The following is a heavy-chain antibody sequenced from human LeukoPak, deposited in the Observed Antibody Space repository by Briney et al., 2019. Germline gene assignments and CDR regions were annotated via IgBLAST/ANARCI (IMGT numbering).Heavy chain of an antibody. V-gene: IGHV3-48*01. CDR1: GFTFSSYS. Sequence: GGSLRLSCAAPGFTFSSYSMNWVRQAPGKGLEWVSYISSSSSTIYYADSVKGRFTISRDNAKNSLYLQMNSLRAEDTAVYFCTRGGSYSLAIGYWGQGTLVTVSS. CDR2: ISSSSSTI. J-gene: IGHJ4*02. CDR3: TRGGSYSLAIGY. D-gene: IGHD1-26*01.